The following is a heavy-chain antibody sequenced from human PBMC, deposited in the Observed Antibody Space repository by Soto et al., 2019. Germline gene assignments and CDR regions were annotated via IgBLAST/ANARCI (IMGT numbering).Heavy chain of an antibody. CDR2: VYSRGRS. Sequence: TLSVTCTVSWGSVINSSYYRGSIPKSTSTGLEWIGSVYSRGRSYSKSSVKSRVTISVDTSKNRFSLSLRSVTALDTAVYFCASQRTTVPIQAYLDYWAPEALVTVPS. CDR3: ASQRTTVPIQAYLDY. CDR1: WGSVINSSYY. V-gene: IGHV4-39*01. D-gene: IGHD1-7*01. J-gene: IGHJ4*02.